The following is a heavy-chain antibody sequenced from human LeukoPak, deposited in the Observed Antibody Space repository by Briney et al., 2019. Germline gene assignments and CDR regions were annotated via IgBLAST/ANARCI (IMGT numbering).Heavy chain of an antibody. CDR1: GFTFTSYS. J-gene: IGHJ4*02. CDR2: LQKGGSYE. D-gene: IGHD3-10*01. CDR3: ANIPNSFGPDY. Sequence: GGSLRLSCSASGFTFTSYSMNWVRRAPGKGLEWVAFLQKGGSYEKYGDSVKGRFTISRDYSKNTLYLQMNSLRVEDTAVYYCANIPNSFGPDYWGQGSLVTVSS. V-gene: IGHV3-30*02.